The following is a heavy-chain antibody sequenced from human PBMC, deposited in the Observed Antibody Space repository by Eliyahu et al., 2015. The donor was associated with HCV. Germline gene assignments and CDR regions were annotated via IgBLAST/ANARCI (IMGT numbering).Heavy chain of an antibody. J-gene: IGHJ4*02. Sequence: QVQLQESGPGLVKPSETLSLXFXVXDGSVTTYXWGWIRQPPGKGLEWIGYIYYSGSTNYNPSLKSRVTMSIDTSKNQFSLKLTSVTAADTAVYYCARGGAGRYRDWGQGTLVTVSS. CDR1: DGSVTTYX. CDR3: ARGGAGRYRD. V-gene: IGHV4-59*02. D-gene: IGHD3-10*01. CDR2: IYYSGST.